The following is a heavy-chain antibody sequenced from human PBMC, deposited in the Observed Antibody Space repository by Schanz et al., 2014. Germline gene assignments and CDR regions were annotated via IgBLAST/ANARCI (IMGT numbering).Heavy chain of an antibody. CDR2: ISSGGTTT. J-gene: IGHJ4*02. D-gene: IGHD3-16*01. V-gene: IGHV3-11*01. Sequence: QVQLVESGGGLVKPGGSLRLSCAASGFIFSDYYMAWIRQAPGKGPEYVSYISSGGTTTYHSDSVKGRFTISRDSAENSLYLQMNSLRSGDTAVYYCTKGRTFGRWGQGTLVAVSS. CDR3: TKGRTFGR. CDR1: GFIFSDYY.